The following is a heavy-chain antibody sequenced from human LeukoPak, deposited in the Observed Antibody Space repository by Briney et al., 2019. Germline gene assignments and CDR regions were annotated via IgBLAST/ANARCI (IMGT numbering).Heavy chain of an antibody. CDR3: ARVGCSSTSCYTNFDY. CDR1: GGSISSYY. V-gene: IGHV4-59*01. J-gene: IGHJ4*02. CDR2: IYYSGST. D-gene: IGHD2-2*02. Sequence: SETLSLTCTVSGGSISSYYWSWIRQPPGKGLEWIGYIYYSGSTNYNPSLKSRVTISVDTSKNQFSLKLSSVTAADTAVYYCARVGCSSTSCYTNFDYWGQGTLVTVSS.